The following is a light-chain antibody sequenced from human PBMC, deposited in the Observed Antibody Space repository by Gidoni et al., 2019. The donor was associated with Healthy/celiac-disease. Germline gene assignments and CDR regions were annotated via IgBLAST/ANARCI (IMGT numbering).Light chain of an antibody. CDR3: QQYDNLLPIT. V-gene: IGKV1-33*01. CDR2: DAS. J-gene: IGKJ5*01. CDR1: QDISNY. Sequence: DIQMTQSPSSLSASVGDRVTITCQASQDISNYLNWYQQKPGKAPKLLIYDASNLETGVPSRFSGIGSGTDFTFTISSLQPEDIATYYCQQYDNLLPITFXXXTRLEIK.